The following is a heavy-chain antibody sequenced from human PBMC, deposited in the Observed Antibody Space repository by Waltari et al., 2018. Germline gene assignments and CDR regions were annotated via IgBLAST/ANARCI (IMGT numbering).Heavy chain of an antibody. CDR1: GYSFTAYF. Sequence: QVQLVQSGAEVEKPGPSVKVSCRTSGYSFTAYFMHWVRQAPGQGLEWMGWINPNSGDTQYAQKFQGRVSMTRDTSINTIYMELSSLRSDDTAVYYCVRDGAGATRDFDYWGQGTLITVSS. V-gene: IGHV1-2*02. J-gene: IGHJ4*02. D-gene: IGHD1-26*01. CDR2: INPNSGDT. CDR3: VRDGAGATRDFDY.